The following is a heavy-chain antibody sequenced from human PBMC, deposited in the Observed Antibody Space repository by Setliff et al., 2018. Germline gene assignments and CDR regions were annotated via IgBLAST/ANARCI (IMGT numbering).Heavy chain of an antibody. Sequence: SETLSLTCTVSGGSISSGGYYWSWIRQHPGKGLEWIGYIYYSGSTYYNPSLKSRVTISVDTSKNQFSLKLTSVTAADTAIYYCARDTSSDWAAWFDPWSQGILVTVSS. CDR1: GGSISSGGYY. V-gene: IGHV4-31*03. CDR3: ARDTSSDWAAWFDP. J-gene: IGHJ5*02. D-gene: IGHD3-22*01. CDR2: IYYSGST.